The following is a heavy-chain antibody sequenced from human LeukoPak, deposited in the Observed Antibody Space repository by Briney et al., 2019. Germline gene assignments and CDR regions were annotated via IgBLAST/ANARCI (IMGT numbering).Heavy chain of an antibody. Sequence: PGGSLRLSCAASGFPFSSYTMNWVRPAPGKGMEWVSSISGSSRHKYDADSVKGRFTISRDNAKNSLYLQMNSLRAEDTAVYYCARTANFAAGYYIDYWGQGTLVTVSS. CDR1: GFPFSSYT. CDR2: ISGSSRHK. J-gene: IGHJ4*02. D-gene: IGHD6-13*01. CDR3: ARTANFAAGYYIDY. V-gene: IGHV3-21*01.